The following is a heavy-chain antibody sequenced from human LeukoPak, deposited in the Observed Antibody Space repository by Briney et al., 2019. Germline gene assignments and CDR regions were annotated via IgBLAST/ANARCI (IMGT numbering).Heavy chain of an antibody. Sequence: GGSLRLSCAASGFTFSSYAMHWVRQAPGKGLEWVAVISYDGSNKYYADPVKGRFTISRDNSKNTLYLQMNSLRAEDTAVYYCARDLRYYDSSGYETSRGFDYWGQGTLVTVSS. D-gene: IGHD3-22*01. CDR3: ARDLRYYDSSGYETSRGFDY. V-gene: IGHV3-30*04. CDR2: ISYDGSNK. J-gene: IGHJ4*02. CDR1: GFTFSSYA.